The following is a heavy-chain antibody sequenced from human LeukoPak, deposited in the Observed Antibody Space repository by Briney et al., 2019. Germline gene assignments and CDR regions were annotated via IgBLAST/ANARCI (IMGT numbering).Heavy chain of an antibody. D-gene: IGHD3-3*01. Sequence: ASVKVSCKASGYTFTGYYMHWVRQAPGQGLEWMGWINPNSGGTNYAQKFQGRVTMTRDTSISTAYMELRSLRSDDTAVYYCARDEGSLEWLLSGAFDIWGQGTMVTVSS. CDR2: INPNSGGT. CDR1: GYTFTGYY. CDR3: ARDEGSLEWLLSGAFDI. V-gene: IGHV1-2*02. J-gene: IGHJ3*02.